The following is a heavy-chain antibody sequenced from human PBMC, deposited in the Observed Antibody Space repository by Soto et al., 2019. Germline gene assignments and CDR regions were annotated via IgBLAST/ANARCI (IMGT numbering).Heavy chain of an antibody. CDR3: ARGDKNNDYYFDH. V-gene: IGHV4-30-2*01. CDR2: IYNSGGS. CDR1: GASISSGDYA. Sequence: KTSETLSLTCVVSGASISSGDYAWNWVRQPPGKGLEWLGYIYNSGGSYYNPSLKSRVSISLDRSKNHFSLRLDSVTAADTALYFCARGDKNNDYYFDHWGQGTLVTVSS. J-gene: IGHJ4*02. D-gene: IGHD3-16*01.